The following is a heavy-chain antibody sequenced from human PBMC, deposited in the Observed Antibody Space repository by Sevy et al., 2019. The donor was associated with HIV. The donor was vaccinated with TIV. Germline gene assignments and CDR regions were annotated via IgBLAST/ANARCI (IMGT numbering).Heavy chain of an antibody. D-gene: IGHD2-15*01. CDR3: ARRNLHCRGGSCLYNWFDP. CDR1: GGSISSSSYY. V-gene: IGHV4-39*01. Sequence: SETLSLTCTVSGGSISSSSYYWGWIRQPPGKGLEWIGSIYYSGSTYYNPSLKSRVTISVDTSKNQFSLKLSSVTAAATAVYDCARRNLHCRGGSCLYNWFDPWGQGTLVTVSS. CDR2: IYYSGST. J-gene: IGHJ5*02.